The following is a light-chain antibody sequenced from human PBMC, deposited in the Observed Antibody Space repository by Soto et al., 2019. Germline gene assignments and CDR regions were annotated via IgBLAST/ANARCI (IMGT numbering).Light chain of an antibody. CDR1: QSIRRY. Sequence: EIHMSRSPSSLSASVGSMVTIPCRASQSIRRYLNWYQQKPGKAPKLLIYAASSWQSGIPSRFSGSGSGTDFTLTISSLQPEDFATYYCQQCTGSPLTFGQGTQLDI. CDR2: AAS. CDR3: QQCTGSPLT. J-gene: IGKJ5*01. V-gene: IGKV1-39*01.